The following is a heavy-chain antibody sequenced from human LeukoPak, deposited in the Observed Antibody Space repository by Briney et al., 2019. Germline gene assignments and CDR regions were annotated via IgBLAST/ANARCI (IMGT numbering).Heavy chain of an antibody. D-gene: IGHD2/OR15-2a*01. CDR3: ARDYFHYGQFDS. Sequence: ASVKVSCKASGYTFTAYYMHWVRQAPGQGLEWMGWINPNGGGTNYAQKFQGRVTMTRDTSISTAYMELSRLRSDDTAVYYCARDYFHYGQFDSWGQGTPVTVSS. CDR2: INPNGGGT. CDR1: GYTFTAYY. V-gene: IGHV1-2*02. J-gene: IGHJ4*02.